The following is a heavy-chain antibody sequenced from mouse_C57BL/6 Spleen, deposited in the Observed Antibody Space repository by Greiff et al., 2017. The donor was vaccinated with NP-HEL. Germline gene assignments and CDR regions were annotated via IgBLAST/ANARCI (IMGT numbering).Heavy chain of an antibody. D-gene: IGHD1-1*01. CDR2: INPGSGGT. CDR1: GYAFTNYL. Sequence: VQLQQSGAELVRPGTSVKVSCKASGYAFTNYLIEWVKQRPGQGLEGIGVINPGSGGTNYNEKFKGKATLTADKSSSTSYMHLSSLTSEDSAVYFCTRSDYYGSSRFDYWGQGTTLTVSS. CDR3: TRSDYYGSSRFDY. V-gene: IGHV1-54*01. J-gene: IGHJ2*01.